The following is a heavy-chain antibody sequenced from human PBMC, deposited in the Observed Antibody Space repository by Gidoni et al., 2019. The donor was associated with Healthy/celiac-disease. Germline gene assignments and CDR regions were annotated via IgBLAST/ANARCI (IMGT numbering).Heavy chain of an antibody. CDR3: ARDRQRGEPAFDI. CDR2: IIPILGIA. Sequence: QVQLVQSGAEVKKPGSSVTVSCKASGGTFSSYTISWVRQAPGQGLEWMGRIIPILGIANYAQKFQGRVTITADKSTSTAYMELSSLRSEDTAVYYCARDRQRGEPAFDIWGQGTMVTVSS. D-gene: IGHD6-25*01. CDR1: GGTFSSYT. J-gene: IGHJ3*02. V-gene: IGHV1-69*08.